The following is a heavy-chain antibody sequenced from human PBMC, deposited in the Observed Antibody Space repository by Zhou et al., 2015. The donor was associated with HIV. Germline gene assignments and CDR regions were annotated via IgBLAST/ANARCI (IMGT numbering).Heavy chain of an antibody. Sequence: QVQLVQSGAEVKKPGASVKVSCKASGYTFTTYGISWVRQAPGQGLQWMGWISTYNANTNYAENLQGRVTMTTDTSTSTAYMELGSLRSDDTAVYFCARGFSHGTDEVFFKDWGRGTLITVS. CDR3: ARGFSHGTDEVFFKD. CDR2: ISTYNANT. CDR1: GYTFTTYG. D-gene: IGHD5/OR15-5a*01. J-gene: IGHJ1*01. V-gene: IGHV1-18*01.